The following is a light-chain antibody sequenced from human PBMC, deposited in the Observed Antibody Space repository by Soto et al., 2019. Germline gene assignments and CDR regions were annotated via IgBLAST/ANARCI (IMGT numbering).Light chain of an antibody. CDR3: QHSDHLPL. CDR1: HDIGYY. V-gene: IGKV1-33*01. Sequence: DIQMTQSPPYLSASIGDRVTITCQASHDIGYYLKWYQHKPGKAPNLVIYGAFNLETWVPSRFSGGGSGTDFTFTISSLRPEDIATYYCQHSDHLPLFGPGTKVDF. CDR2: GAF. J-gene: IGKJ3*01.